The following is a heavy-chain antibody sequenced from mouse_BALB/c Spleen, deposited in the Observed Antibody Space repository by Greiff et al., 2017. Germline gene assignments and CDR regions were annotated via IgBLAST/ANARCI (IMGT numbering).Heavy chain of an antibody. V-gene: IGHV1S132*01. Sequence: QVQLQQSGAELVKPGASVKLSCKTSGYTFTSYWIQWVKQRPGQGLGWIGEIFPGTGTTYYNEKFKGKATLTIDTSSSTAYMQLSSLTSEDSAVYFCARSLYYGSSPFAYWAKGLWSLSLQ. CDR1: GYTFTSYW. CDR2: IFPGTGTT. J-gene: IGHJ3*01. CDR3: ARSLYYGSSPFAY. D-gene: IGHD1-1*01.